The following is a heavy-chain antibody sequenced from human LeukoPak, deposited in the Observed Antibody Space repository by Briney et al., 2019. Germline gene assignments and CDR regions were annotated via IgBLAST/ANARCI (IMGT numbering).Heavy chain of an antibody. V-gene: IGHV3-13*01. J-gene: IGHJ4*02. CDR2: IVTAGDT. CDR3: ERGGRGSSWFEN. D-gene: IGHD6-13*01. CDR1: GLPFKSYD. Sequence: SGGSVRLLCAPCGLPFKSYDMLWVRQAAGEGRECVSSIVTAGDTYYPGSVKGRFTISRENPQISLNLQMNSLRDGDTDVYYCERGGRGSSWFENWGQGNLVTVSA.